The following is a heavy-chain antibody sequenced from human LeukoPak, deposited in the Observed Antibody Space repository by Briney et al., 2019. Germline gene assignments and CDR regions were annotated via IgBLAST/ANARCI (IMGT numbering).Heavy chain of an antibody. CDR1: GGSISTSNYY. D-gene: IGHD5-12*01. Sequence: SETLSLTCTVSGGSISTSNYYWGWIRQPPGKGLEWIGNIFYSGSTYYSPSLKSRVTISLDTSRNQFSLKLSSVTAADTAVYYCARLIVATYYFDYWGQGTLVTVSS. V-gene: IGHV4-39*01. CDR3: ARLIVATYYFDY. J-gene: IGHJ4*02. CDR2: IFYSGST.